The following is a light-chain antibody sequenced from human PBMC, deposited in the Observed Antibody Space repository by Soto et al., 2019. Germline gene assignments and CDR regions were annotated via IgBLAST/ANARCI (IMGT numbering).Light chain of an antibody. CDR1: QSVSSD. Sequence: EIEMTQSPATLSVSPGERATLSCRASQSVSSDLAWYQQKPGQAPRLLIYDASTRATDIPARFSGSGSETEFTLTIFSLQSEDFAVYFCQQYNKWPRTFGQGTKVEIK. CDR2: DAS. J-gene: IGKJ1*01. V-gene: IGKV3-15*01. CDR3: QQYNKWPRT.